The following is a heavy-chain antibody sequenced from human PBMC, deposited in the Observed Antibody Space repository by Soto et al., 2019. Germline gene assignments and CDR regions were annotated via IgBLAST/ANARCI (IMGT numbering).Heavy chain of an antibody. Sequence: QVQLVQSGAEVKKPGASVKVSCKASGYTFSSYEIYWVRQAPGQGPEWVGWTNPTSGSAAYAQKLEGRITVTRNTSTRTTYLDLRSLRSEDTAVYYCARRGFLDGACDFWGQGTLVNVSS. CDR1: GYTFSSYE. CDR3: ARRGFLDGACDF. V-gene: IGHV1-8*01. J-gene: IGHJ4*02. D-gene: IGHD3-3*01. CDR2: TNPTSGSA.